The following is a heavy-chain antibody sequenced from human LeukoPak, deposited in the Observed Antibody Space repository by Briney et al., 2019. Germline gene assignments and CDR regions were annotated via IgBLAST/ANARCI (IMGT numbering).Heavy chain of an antibody. Sequence: PGGSLRLSCAASGFAFSTYWMHWVPQAPGKGLEWVSRINSGGITTTSADSVRGRFNISRSSAEDKLSPQMSSLRAEDTAVYYCASDYYFGMDVGGGGTTITVSS. V-gene: IGHV3-74*03. CDR1: GFAFSTYW. CDR3: ASDYYFGMDV. CDR2: INSGGITT. J-gene: IGHJ6*01.